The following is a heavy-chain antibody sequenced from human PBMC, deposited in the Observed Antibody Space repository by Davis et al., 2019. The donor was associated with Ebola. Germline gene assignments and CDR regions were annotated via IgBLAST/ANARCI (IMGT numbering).Heavy chain of an antibody. J-gene: IGHJ5*02. D-gene: IGHD6-13*01. CDR1: GYTFTGYY. V-gene: IGHV1-2*06. CDR3: ARSFSSTFVGWFDP. CDR2: INPYSGGT. Sequence: ASVKVSCKASGYTFTGYYLHWVRQAPGQGLEWMGRINPYSGGTNYAQKFQGRVTMTRDTSISTAYMELSRLTSDDTAVYYCARSFSSTFVGWFDPWGQGTLVTVSS.